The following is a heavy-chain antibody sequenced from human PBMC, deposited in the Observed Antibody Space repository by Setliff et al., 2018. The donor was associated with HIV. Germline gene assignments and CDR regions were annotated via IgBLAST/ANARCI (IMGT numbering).Heavy chain of an antibody. CDR1: GGSMSSYY. D-gene: IGHD2-2*01. Sequence: TLSLTCAVSGGSMSSYYWSWIRQTPGKGLEWIGYIYASGSTKYNPSLESRVTISVDTSKNQFSLKLSSVTAADTAVYYCARDGPHCTTSSCPGAWFDPWGQGTLVTVSS. J-gene: IGHJ5*02. CDR2: IYASGST. CDR3: ARDGPHCTTSSCPGAWFDP. V-gene: IGHV4-59*12.